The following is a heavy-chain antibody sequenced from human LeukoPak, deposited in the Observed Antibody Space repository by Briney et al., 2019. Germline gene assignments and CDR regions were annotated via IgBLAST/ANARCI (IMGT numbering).Heavy chain of an antibody. V-gene: IGHV4-38-2*02. CDR2: IYYSGST. J-gene: IGHJ5*02. CDR1: GYSISSGYY. D-gene: IGHD3-10*01. Sequence: PSETLSLTCTVSGYSISSGYYWGWIRQPPGKGLEWIGSIYYSGSTYYNPSLKSRVTISVDTSKNQFSLKLSSVTAADTAVYYCARSRGLDGAWFDPWGQGTLVTVSS. CDR3: ARSRGLDGAWFDP.